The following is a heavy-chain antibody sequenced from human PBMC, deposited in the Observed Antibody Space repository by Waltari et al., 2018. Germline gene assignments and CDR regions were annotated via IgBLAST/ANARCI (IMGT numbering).Heavy chain of an antibody. V-gene: IGHV4-34*01. CDR1: GGSFSGSY. D-gene: IGHD6-13*01. J-gene: IGHJ6*02. CDR2: INHSGST. CDR3: ARSSSWLTYYGMDV. Sequence: QVQLQQWGAGLLKPSETLSLTCAVYGGSFSGSYWSWIRQPPGKGLEWIGEINHSGSTNYNPSLKSRVTISVDTSKNQFSLKLSSVTAADTAVYYCARSSSWLTYYGMDVWGQGTTVTVSS.